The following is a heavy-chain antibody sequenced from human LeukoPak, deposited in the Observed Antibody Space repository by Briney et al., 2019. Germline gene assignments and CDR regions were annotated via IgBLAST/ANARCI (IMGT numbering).Heavy chain of an antibody. Sequence: PGGSLRLSCAASGFTFSSYAMTWVRQAPGKGLEWVSSISSSGGSTYYADSVRGRFTISRDNSKNTLYLQMNSLRAEDTAVYYCAKSPGYSGYDVYFDYWGQGTLVTVSS. CDR2: ISSSGGST. D-gene: IGHD5-12*01. CDR1: GFTFSSYA. V-gene: IGHV3-23*01. J-gene: IGHJ4*02. CDR3: AKSPGYSGYDVYFDY.